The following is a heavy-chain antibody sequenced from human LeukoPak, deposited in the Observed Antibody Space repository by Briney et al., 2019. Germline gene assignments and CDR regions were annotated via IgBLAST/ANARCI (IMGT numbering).Heavy chain of an antibody. V-gene: IGHV3-11*04. D-gene: IGHD3-10*01. CDR1: GFTFSDYY. CDR2: ISSSGSGI. J-gene: IGHJ6*04. Sequence: KSGGSLRLSCAASGFTFSDYYMSWIRQAPGKGLEWLSYISSSGSGIFYADSVKGRFTMSRDNAKNSLYLQMNSLRAEDTAVYYCARTTPGSVDVWGKRTTVTVSS. CDR3: ARTTPGSVDV.